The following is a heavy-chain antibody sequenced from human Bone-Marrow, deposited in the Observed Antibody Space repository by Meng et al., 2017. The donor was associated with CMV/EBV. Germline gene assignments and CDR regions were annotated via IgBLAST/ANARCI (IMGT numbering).Heavy chain of an antibody. Sequence: QVQLKQWGAGLLKPSETLSLTCAVYGGSFSGYYWSWIRQPPGKGLEWIAEINHSGNTNYNPSLKSRVTISVDTSKNQFSLKLSSVTAADTAVYYCATVGLGMNWFDPWGQGTLVTVSS. J-gene: IGHJ5*02. CDR3: ATVGLGMNWFDP. CDR2: INHSGNT. V-gene: IGHV4-34*01. CDR1: GGSFSGYY.